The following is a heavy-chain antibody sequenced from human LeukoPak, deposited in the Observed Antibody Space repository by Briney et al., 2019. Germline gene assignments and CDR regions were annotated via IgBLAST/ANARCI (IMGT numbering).Heavy chain of an antibody. J-gene: IGHJ4*02. V-gene: IGHV4-39*07. CDR3: ATTTIRLGY. CDR2: ISNSGST. D-gene: IGHD1-26*01. Sequence: SETLSLICTVSGGSISSSSHYWGWIRQPPGKGLEWIGSISNSGSTYYNPSLKSRVTISVDTSNNQFSLKLSSVTAADTAVYYCATTTIRLGYWGQGTLVTVSS. CDR1: GGSISSSSHY.